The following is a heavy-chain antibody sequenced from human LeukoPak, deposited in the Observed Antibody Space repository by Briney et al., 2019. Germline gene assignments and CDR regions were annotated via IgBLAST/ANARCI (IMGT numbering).Heavy chain of an antibody. CDR2: IYPGDSDT. Sequence: GESLKISCKGSGYSFTSYWIGWVRPMPGKGLEWMGIIYPGDSDTRYSPSFQGQVTISADKSISTAYLQWSSLKASDTAMYYCARQFYDSSGYFYFDYWGQGTLVTVSS. J-gene: IGHJ4*02. CDR1: GYSFTSYW. CDR3: ARQFYDSSGYFYFDY. V-gene: IGHV5-51*01. D-gene: IGHD3-22*01.